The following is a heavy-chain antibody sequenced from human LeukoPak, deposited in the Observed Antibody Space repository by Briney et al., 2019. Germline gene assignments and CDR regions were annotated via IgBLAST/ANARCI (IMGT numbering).Heavy chain of an antibody. CDR1: GYTFTTYG. J-gene: IGHJ6*03. V-gene: IGHV1-18*01. Sequence: ASVKVSCKASGYTFTTYGISWVRQAPGQGLEWMGWISAYNGNTNYEQKHQDRVTMSTDTSTSTAYMELRSLRSDDTVVYYCARGRYCSSTSCYKVYYSYMDVWGKGTTVTVSS. CDR2: ISAYNGNT. CDR3: ARGRYCSSTSCYKVYYSYMDV. D-gene: IGHD2-2*02.